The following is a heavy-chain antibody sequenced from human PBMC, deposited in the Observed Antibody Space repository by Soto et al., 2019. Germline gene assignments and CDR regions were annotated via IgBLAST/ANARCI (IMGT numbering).Heavy chain of an antibody. CDR1: GFTFSSYG. J-gene: IGHJ6*03. CDR2: IWYDGSNK. CDR3: SGEPEPGRTSLYYYYMDV. V-gene: IGHV3-33*01. Sequence: QVQLVESGGGVVQPGRSLRLSCAASGFTFSSYGMHWVRQAPGKGLEWVAVIWYDGSNKYYADSVKGRFTISRDNSKNTLYLQMNSLRAEDTAVYYCSGEPEPGRTSLYYYYMDVWGKGTTVTVSS.